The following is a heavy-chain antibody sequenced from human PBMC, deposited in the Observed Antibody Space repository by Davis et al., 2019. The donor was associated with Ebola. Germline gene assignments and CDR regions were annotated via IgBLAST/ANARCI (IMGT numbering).Heavy chain of an antibody. CDR3: ARSSYQPDY. Sequence: PGGSLRLSCAASGFTFSRFWMHWVRQAPGKGPVWVSLINTDGTTTTYADSVKGRFTISRDNAKNTLYLQMNSLRAEDTALYYCARSSYQPDYWGQGTLVTVSS. D-gene: IGHD2-2*01. J-gene: IGHJ4*02. CDR1: GFTFSRFW. V-gene: IGHV3-74*01. CDR2: INTDGTTT.